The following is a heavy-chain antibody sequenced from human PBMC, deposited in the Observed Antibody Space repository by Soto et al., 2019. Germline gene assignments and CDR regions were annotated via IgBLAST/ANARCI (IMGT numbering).Heavy chain of an antibody. CDR2: IYSGGST. D-gene: IGHD2-2*01. Sequence: EVQLVESGGGLVQPGGSLRLSCAASGFTVSSNYMSWVRQAPGKGLEWVSIIYSGGSTYYSESVKGRFTIFRDNSRNTLFLQMNSLRAEDTAVYYCGRDCITTSCYAGTDVWGKGTTVTVSS. V-gene: IGHV3-66*01. CDR1: GFTVSSNY. J-gene: IGHJ6*04. CDR3: GRDCITTSCYAGTDV.